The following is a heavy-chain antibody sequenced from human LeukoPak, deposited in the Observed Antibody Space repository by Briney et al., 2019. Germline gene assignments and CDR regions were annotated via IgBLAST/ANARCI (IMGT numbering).Heavy chain of an antibody. D-gene: IGHD6-13*01. V-gene: IGHV3-9*01. J-gene: IGHJ4*02. CDR3: AKDKRTGYSSSWYVFDY. CDR2: ISWNSGSI. CDR1: GFTFDDYA. Sequence: GGSLRLSCAASGFTFDDYAMHWVRQAPGKGLEWVSGISWNSGSIGYADSVKGRFTISRDNAKNSLYLQMNSLRAEDTAVYYCAKDKRTGYSSSWYVFDYWGQGTLVTVSS.